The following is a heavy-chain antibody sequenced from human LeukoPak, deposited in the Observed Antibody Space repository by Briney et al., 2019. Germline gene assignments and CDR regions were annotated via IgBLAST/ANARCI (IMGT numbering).Heavy chain of an antibody. CDR1: GYTFTDYY. D-gene: IGHD3-3*01. J-gene: IGHJ4*02. V-gene: IGHV1-2*02. CDR3: ARGAVGILFPTTPSDY. Sequence: GASVKVSCKASGYTFTDYYIHWVRQAPGQGLEWMGWINPNSGGTNYAQKFQGRVTMTRDTSISTAYMELSRLRSDDTAVYYCARGAVGILFPTTPSDYWGQGTLVTVSS. CDR2: INPNSGGT.